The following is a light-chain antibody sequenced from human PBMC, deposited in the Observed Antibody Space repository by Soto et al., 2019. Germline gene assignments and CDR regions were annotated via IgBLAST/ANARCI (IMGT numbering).Light chain of an antibody. J-gene: IGLJ2*01. CDR3: SSYTSTNTLI. Sequence: QSVLTQPASVSGSPGQSITISCTGTSSDVGGYNYVSWYQHHPGAAPKLMIYEVTNRPSGVSIRFSGSKSGNTASLTISGLQGEDEADYYCSSYTSTNTLIFGGGTQLTVL. CDR2: EVT. CDR1: SSDVGGYNY. V-gene: IGLV2-14*01.